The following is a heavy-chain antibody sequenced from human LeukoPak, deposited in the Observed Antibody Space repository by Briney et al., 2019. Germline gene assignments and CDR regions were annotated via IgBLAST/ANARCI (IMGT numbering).Heavy chain of an antibody. D-gene: IGHD4-23*01. J-gene: IGHJ5*02. CDR3: ERSKTTVVINWFDP. CDR2: TYYRSKWYN. V-gene: IGHV6-1*01. CDR1: GDSVSSNSAA. Sequence: SQTLSLTCAISGDSVSSNSAAWNWIRQSPSRGLEWLGRTYYRSKWYNDYAVSVKSRITINPDTSKNQFSLQLNSVTPEDTAVYYCERSKTTVVINWFDPWGQGTLVTVSS.